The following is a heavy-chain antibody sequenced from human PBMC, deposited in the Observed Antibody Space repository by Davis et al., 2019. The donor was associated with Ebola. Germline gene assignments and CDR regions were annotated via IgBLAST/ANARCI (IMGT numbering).Heavy chain of an antibody. CDR2: IYGGDT. CDR1: GFTVRSTY. Sequence: PGESLKISCAASGFTVRSTYMSWVRQAPGKGLEWVSGIYGGDTHYADSVKGRFTISRDNSKNTLHLQMNSLRVEDTAVYFCAREPTGNYYYFYGMDVWGKGTTVSVSS. CDR3: AREPTGNYYYFYGMDV. V-gene: IGHV3-53*01. J-gene: IGHJ6*04. D-gene: IGHD4-17*01.